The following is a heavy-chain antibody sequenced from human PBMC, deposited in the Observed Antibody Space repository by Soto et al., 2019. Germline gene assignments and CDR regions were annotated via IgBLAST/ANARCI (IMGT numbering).Heavy chain of an antibody. CDR3: ARDGGGFGELLLHSNDAFDI. CDR2: VSYDGSSQ. Sequence: QEQLVESGGGVVQPGRSLRLSCEASGFIFNTYAMYWVRQTPGKGLQWLAAVSYDGSSQDYADSVKGRIAISRDNSRNTRYLQMHRLRAEDTGVYSWARDGGGFGELLLHSNDAFDIWGQGAMVSVSS. D-gene: IGHD3-10*01. CDR1: GFIFNTYA. J-gene: IGHJ3*02. V-gene: IGHV3-30*09.